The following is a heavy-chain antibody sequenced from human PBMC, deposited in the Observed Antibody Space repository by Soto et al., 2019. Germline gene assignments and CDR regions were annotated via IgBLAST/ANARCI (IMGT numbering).Heavy chain of an antibody. V-gene: IGHV1-2*02. CDR3: ARGLGSGWYSGFDYYYYGMDV. Sequence: ASVKVSCKASGYTFTGYYMHWVRQAPRQGLEWMGWINPNSGGTNYAQKFQGRVTMTRDTSISTAYMELSRLRSDDTAVYYCARGLGSGWYSGFDYYYYGMDVWGQGTTVTVSS. J-gene: IGHJ6*02. CDR2: INPNSGGT. CDR1: GYTFTGYY. D-gene: IGHD6-19*01.